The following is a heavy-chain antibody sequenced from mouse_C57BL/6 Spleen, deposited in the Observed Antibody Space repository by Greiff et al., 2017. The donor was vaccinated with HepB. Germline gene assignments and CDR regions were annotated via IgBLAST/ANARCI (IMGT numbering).Heavy chain of an antibody. J-gene: IGHJ4*01. CDR1: GYSITSGYY. CDR2: ISYDGSN. Sequence: EVQLQESGPGLVKPSQSLSLTCSVTGYSITSGYYWNWIRQFPGNKLEWMGYISYDGSNNYNPSLKNRISITRDTSKNQFFLKLNSVTTEDTATYYCASGGYLLRYAMDYWGQGTSVTVSS. D-gene: IGHD2-1*01. V-gene: IGHV3-6*01. CDR3: ASGGYLLRYAMDY.